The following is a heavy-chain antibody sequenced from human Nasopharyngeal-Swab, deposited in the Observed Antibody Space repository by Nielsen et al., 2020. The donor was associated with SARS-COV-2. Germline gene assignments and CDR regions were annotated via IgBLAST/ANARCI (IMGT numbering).Heavy chain of an antibody. Sequence: ASVKVSCKASGYTFTGYYMHWVRQAPGQGLEWMGRINPNSGGTNYAQKFQGRVTMTRDTSISTAYMELGRLRSDDTAVYYCAGGGYCSGGSCYPFDAFDIWGQGTMVTVSS. D-gene: IGHD2-15*01. CDR2: INPNSGGT. CDR1: GYTFTGYY. CDR3: AGGGYCSGGSCYPFDAFDI. J-gene: IGHJ3*02. V-gene: IGHV1-2*06.